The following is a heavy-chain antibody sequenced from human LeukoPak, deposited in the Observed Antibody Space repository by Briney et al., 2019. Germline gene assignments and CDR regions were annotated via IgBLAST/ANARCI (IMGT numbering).Heavy chain of an antibody. V-gene: IGHV3-74*01. CDR1: GFTFSNYW. Sequence: GGSLRLSCAASGFTFSNYWMHWVRQAPEKGLVWVSRINTDGSDTNYADSVKGRFTISRDNSKNTLYLQMNSLRAEDTAVYYCAKLQGDYWGQGTLVTVSS. D-gene: IGHD5-24*01. J-gene: IGHJ4*02. CDR3: AKLQGDY. CDR2: INTDGSDT.